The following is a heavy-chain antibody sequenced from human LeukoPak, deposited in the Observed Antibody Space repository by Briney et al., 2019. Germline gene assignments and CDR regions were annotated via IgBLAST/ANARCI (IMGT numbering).Heavy chain of an antibody. Sequence: SETLSLTCTVSGGSLSNRSYYWGCIRHPPGKRLEWIGCFYYSGSPYHHPSLKSRATISIDATNNHFSLRLHSVPPAHTRVYFCTRVLHDSRGYCCFDYWGQGTLAIVSS. CDR2: FYYSGSP. J-gene: IGHJ5*01. CDR3: TRVLHDSRGYCCFDY. V-gene: IGHV4-39*02. CDR1: GGSLSNRSYY. D-gene: IGHD3-22*01.